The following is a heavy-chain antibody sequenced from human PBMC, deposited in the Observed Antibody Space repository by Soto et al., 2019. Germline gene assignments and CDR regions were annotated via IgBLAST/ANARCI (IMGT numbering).Heavy chain of an antibody. J-gene: IGHJ5*02. V-gene: IGHV3-74*01. CDR1: GFTFSSYW. CDR2: INSDGSST. D-gene: IGHD3-9*01. Sequence: QPGGSLRLSCAASGFTFSSYWMHWVRQAPGKGLVWVSRINSDGSSTSYADSVKGRFTISRDNAKNTLYLQMNSLRAEDTAVYYCARDINPAILRYFDWLPTPFDPWGQGTLVTVSS. CDR3: ARDINPAILRYFDWLPTPFDP.